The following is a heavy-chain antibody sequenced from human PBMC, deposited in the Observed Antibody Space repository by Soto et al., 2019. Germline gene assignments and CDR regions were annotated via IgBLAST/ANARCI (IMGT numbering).Heavy chain of an antibody. D-gene: IGHD3-3*01. CDR1: VFTFSNYP. V-gene: IGHV3-23*01. CDR2: ITANGFGT. J-gene: IGHJ4*02. Sequence: PWGSLRVSCASSVFTFSNYPMSWVGQAPGKGLDWVSSITANGFGTYYADSVKGRFTVSRGNSQNTLYLQMNSLRAEDTAVYYCAKRTDFWSGYMPLYFDSWGQGTMVTVSS. CDR3: AKRTDFWSGYMPLYFDS.